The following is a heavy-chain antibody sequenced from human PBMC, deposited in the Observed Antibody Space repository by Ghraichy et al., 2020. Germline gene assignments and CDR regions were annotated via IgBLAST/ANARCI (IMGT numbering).Heavy chain of an antibody. CDR1: GFTFSSYA. J-gene: IGHJ4*02. CDR2: ISGSGGST. D-gene: IGHD6-25*01. Sequence: GGSLRLSCAASGFTFSSYAMSWVRQAPGKGLEWVSAISGSGGSTYYADSVKGRFTISRDNSKSTLFLQMNSLTAGDTAVYFCAKVASSTAGWDSFDYWGQGTLVTVSS. CDR3: AKVASSTAGWDSFDY. V-gene: IGHV3-23*01.